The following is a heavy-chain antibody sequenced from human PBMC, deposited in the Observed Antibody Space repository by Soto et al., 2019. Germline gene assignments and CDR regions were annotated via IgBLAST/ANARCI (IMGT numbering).Heavy chain of an antibody. D-gene: IGHD3-3*01. Sequence: PLETLSLAYSVSGGSISSSSYYWGWIRQPPGKGLEWIGSIYSSGSTYYNPSLKSRVTISVDTSKNQFSLKLSSVTAADTAVYYWARHVGITIFGVVIGTGFDYWGQRTLVTVSS. CDR3: ARHVGITIFGVVIGTGFDY. CDR2: IYSSGST. V-gene: IGHV4-39*01. J-gene: IGHJ4*02. CDR1: GGSISSSSYY.